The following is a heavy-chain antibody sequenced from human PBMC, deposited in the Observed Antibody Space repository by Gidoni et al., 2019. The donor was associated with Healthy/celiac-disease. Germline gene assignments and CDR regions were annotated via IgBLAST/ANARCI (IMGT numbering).Heavy chain of an antibody. V-gene: IGHV3-11*01. J-gene: IGHJ4*02. CDR3: ARDLRTYYYDSSGSDY. CDR2: ISSSGSTI. D-gene: IGHD3-22*01. CDR1: GFTFSEYY. Sequence: QVQLVESGGGLVKPGGSLRLSCAASGFTFSEYYMSWIRQAPGKGLEWVSYISSSGSTIYYADSVKGRFTISRDNAKNSLYLQMNSLRAEDTAVYYCARDLRTYYYDSSGSDYWGQGTLVTVSS.